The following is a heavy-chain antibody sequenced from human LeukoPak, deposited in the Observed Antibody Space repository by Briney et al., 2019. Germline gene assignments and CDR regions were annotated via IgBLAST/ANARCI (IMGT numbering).Heavy chain of an antibody. Sequence: SETLSLTCTVSGGSTSTYYWSWIRQPPGKGLEWIGYIYYSETTNYNPSLTSRVTISLDTSKNQFSLKLHSVTAADRAVYYCARGGRNGGGWPYFDYWGQGTLVTVSS. D-gene: IGHD1-1*01. CDR3: ARGGRNGGGWPYFDY. CDR1: GGSTSTYY. CDR2: IYYSETT. V-gene: IGHV4-59*01. J-gene: IGHJ4*02.